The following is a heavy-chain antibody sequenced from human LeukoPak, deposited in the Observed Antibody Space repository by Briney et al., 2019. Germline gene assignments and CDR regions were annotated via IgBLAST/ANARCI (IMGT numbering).Heavy chain of an antibody. CDR3: AREGGRAAAGRFDY. D-gene: IGHD6-13*01. CDR2: IQNDGSDK. J-gene: IGHJ4*02. V-gene: IGHV3-30*02. CDR1: GINFRSSG. Sequence: GGSLRLSCAASGINFRSSGMHWVRQAPGKGLEWVTFIQNDGSDKSYAASVKGRFTISRDNSKNTVYLHMNSLRADDTALYYWAREGGRAAAGRFDYWGQGTLVTVSS.